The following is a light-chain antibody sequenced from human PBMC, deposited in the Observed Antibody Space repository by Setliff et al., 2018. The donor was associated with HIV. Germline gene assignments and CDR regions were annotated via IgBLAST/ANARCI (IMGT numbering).Light chain of an antibody. CDR3: CSYAGSYTYVV. Sequence: QSVLAQPRSVSGSPGQSVTISCTGTSSDVGRYKYVSWYQQHPGKAPTLMIYDVTKRPSGVPDRFSGSKSGNTASLTISGLQAEDEADYYCCSYAGSYTYVVFGGGTKGTVL. J-gene: IGLJ2*01. CDR2: DVT. V-gene: IGLV2-11*01. CDR1: SSDVGRYKY.